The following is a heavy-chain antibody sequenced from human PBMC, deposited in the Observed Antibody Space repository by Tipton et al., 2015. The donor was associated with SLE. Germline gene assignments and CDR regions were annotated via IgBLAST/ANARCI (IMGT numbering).Heavy chain of an antibody. V-gene: IGHV3-33*06. Sequence: SLRLSCAASGFTFSNSGMHWVRQAPGKGLEWVAVIWYDGSDKYYAESVKGRFTISRDNSKNTLYLEMNSLRGDDTAIYYCAKDQSRNVVVVPSALTFDYWGQGTLVTVSS. D-gene: IGHD2-2*01. CDR3: AKDQSRNVVVVPSALTFDY. J-gene: IGHJ4*02. CDR2: IWYDGSDK. CDR1: GFTFSNSG.